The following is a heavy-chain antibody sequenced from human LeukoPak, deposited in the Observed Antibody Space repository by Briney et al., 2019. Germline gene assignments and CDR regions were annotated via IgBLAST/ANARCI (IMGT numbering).Heavy chain of an antibody. V-gene: IGHV1-18*04. J-gene: IGHJ3*02. CDR3: ASAGIYDSSGYYDAFDI. CDR2: ISTYDDNI. D-gene: IGHD3-22*01. CDR1: GYTFTGYY. Sequence: ASVKVSCKASGYTFTGYYMHWVRQAPGQGLEWMGWISTYDDNIKYAQSLQGRLTLTIDTSTSTAYMELRSLTSDDTAVYYCASAGIYDSSGYYDAFDIWGQGTMVTVSS.